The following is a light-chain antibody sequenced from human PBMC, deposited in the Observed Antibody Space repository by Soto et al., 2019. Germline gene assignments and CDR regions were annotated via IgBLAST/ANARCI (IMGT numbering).Light chain of an antibody. CDR2: EVN. V-gene: IGLV2-18*02. Sequence: QSLLAQPSSVSGAPGHSITISCTGTSSDIGSYNRVSWYQQPPGTAPKLIIYEVNNRPSGVPDRFSGSKSGNTASLTISGLQAEEEADYYCNSFTTSSTYVFGTGTKVTVL. J-gene: IGLJ1*01. CDR3: NSFTTSSTYV. CDR1: SSDIGSYNR.